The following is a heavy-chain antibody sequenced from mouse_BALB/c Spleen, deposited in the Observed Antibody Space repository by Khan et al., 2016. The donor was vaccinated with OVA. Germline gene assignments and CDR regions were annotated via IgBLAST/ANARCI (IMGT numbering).Heavy chain of an antibody. CDR1: GFSLTDYG. CDR3: AEGLWSYDYAVDY. D-gene: IGHD1-1*02. V-gene: IGHV2-6-5*01. CDR2: IWGGGST. J-gene: IGHJ4*01. Sequence: QVQLKQSGPGLVAPSQSLSITCSVSGFSLTDYGVSWMRQPPGKGLEWLGVIWGGGSTYYNSVLESRLSIRKNNSKSQVMLKMNSEQTDDTAMYCCAEGLWSYDYAVDYWGQGTSVTVSS.